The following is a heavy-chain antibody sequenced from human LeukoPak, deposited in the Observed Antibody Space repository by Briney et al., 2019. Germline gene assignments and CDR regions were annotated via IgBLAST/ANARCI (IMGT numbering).Heavy chain of an antibody. Sequence: GASVKVSCKASGYTFTSYDINWVRQATGQGLEWMGWMNPNGGNTGYAQKFQGRVTMTRNTSISTAYMELSSLRSEDTAVYYCARGGVVVAATFHFDYWGQGTLVTVSS. D-gene: IGHD2-15*01. CDR3: ARGGVVVAATFHFDY. V-gene: IGHV1-8*01. CDR2: MNPNGGNT. J-gene: IGHJ4*02. CDR1: GYTFTSYD.